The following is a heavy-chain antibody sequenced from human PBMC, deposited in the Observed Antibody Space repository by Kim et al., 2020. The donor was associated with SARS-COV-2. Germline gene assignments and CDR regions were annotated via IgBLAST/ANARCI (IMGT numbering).Heavy chain of an antibody. CDR3: AKDIVRYYYGSGSYPLWRLGHYYCGMDV. CDR2: ISWNSGSI. J-gene: IGHJ6*02. D-gene: IGHD3-10*01. V-gene: IGHV3-9*01. CDR1: GFTFDDYA. Sequence: GGSLRLSRAASGFTFDDYAMHWVRQAPGKGLEWVSGISWNSGSIGYADSVKGRFTISRDNAKNSLYLQMNSLRAEDTALYYCAKDIVRYYYGSGSYPLWRLGHYYCGMDVWGQGTTVTVSS.